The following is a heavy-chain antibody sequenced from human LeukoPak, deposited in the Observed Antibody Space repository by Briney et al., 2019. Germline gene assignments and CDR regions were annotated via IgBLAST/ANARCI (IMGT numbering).Heavy chain of an antibody. Sequence: TLSLTCTVSGGSISSGDYYWSWIRQPAGKGLEWIGRIYASGDTKYNPSLKSRVAMSVDTSKNYFSLKLTSVTAADTAVYYCASGGMAGRWPLNYWGRGTLVTVSS. J-gene: IGHJ4*02. CDR2: IYASGDT. V-gene: IGHV4-61*02. CDR1: GGSISSGDYY. D-gene: IGHD6-19*01. CDR3: ASGGMAGRWPLNY.